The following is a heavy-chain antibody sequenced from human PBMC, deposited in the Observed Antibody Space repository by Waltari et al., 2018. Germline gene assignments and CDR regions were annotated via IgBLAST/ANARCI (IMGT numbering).Heavy chain of an antibody. J-gene: IGHJ5*02. CDR2: MWHGGST. CDR3: ARNSSGWSFDP. Sequence: QVQLQESGPGLVKPSETLSVTCTVSCDSIRSNYYWGWIRQPPGKGLEWIGTMWHGGSTYVPPSLKSRVSISMDTSKNQCALKLNSVTAADTAVYYCARNSSGWSFDPWGQGTLVTVSS. V-gene: IGHV4-38-2*02. D-gene: IGHD6-19*01. CDR1: CDSIRSNYY.